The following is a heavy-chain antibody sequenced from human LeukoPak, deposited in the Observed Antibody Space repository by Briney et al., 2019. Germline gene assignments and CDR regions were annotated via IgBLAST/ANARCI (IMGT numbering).Heavy chain of an antibody. CDR1: GYSFTSYW. V-gene: IGHV5-51*01. J-gene: IGHJ5*02. Sequence: GESLKISCKGSGYSFTSYWIGWVRQMPGKSLEWMGIIYPGDSDTRYSPSFQGQVTISADKSISTAYLQWSSLKASDTAMYYCARLGGYCSSTSCYGFDPWGQGTLVTVS. D-gene: IGHD2-2*01. CDR3: ARLGGYCSSTSCYGFDP. CDR2: IYPGDSDT.